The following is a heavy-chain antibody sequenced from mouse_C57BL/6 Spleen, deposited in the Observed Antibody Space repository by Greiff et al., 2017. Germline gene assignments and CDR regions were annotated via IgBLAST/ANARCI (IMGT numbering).Heavy chain of an antibody. D-gene: IGHD2-4*01. CDR2: ISYDGSN. V-gene: IGHV3-6*01. Sequence: EVQLQESGPGLVQPSQSLSLTCSFTGYSITSGYYWNWIRQFPGNKLEWMGYISYDGSNNHNPSLNNRISLTLDTSKNQFFLKLNSVTTEDTATYYGAKAGDYDKVAYWGQGTLVTVSA. J-gene: IGHJ3*01. CDR3: AKAGDYDKVAY. CDR1: GYSITSGYY.